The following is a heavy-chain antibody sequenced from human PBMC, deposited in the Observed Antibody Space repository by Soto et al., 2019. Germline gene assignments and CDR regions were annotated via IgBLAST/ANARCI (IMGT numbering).Heavy chain of an antibody. V-gene: IGHV1-69*08. CDR3: AGDPDSHYNDSHASSYP. Sequence: QVQLVQSGAEVKKPGSSVKVSCKASGGTFSTYTITWVRQAPGQGLEWMGRIIPIIGIINYAQKFQGRVTITADESXGXPYMELTRLRSDDTAVYYCAGDPDSHYNDSHASSYPWGQGTLVTVSS. CDR2: IIPIIGII. J-gene: IGHJ5*02. CDR1: GGTFSTYT. D-gene: IGHD3-22*01.